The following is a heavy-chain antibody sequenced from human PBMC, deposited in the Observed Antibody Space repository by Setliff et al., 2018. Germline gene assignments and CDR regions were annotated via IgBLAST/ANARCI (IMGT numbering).Heavy chain of an antibody. CDR3: ARGPPDFVVVPAAAKFDY. Sequence: ASVKVSCKTSGYTFRSYGVSWVRQAPGQGLEWMGWNSVYAREFQGRVTMTIDTPTSTAYMELRSLRSDDTAVYYCARGPPDFVVVPAAAKFDYWGPGTLVTVSS. CDR1: GYTFRSYG. V-gene: IGHV1-18*01. J-gene: IGHJ4*02. CDR2: NSV. D-gene: IGHD2-2*01.